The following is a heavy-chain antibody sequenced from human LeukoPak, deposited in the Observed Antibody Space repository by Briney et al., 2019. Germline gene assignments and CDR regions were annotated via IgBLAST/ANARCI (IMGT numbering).Heavy chain of an antibody. J-gene: IGHJ4*02. D-gene: IGHD3-3*01. Sequence: GGSLRLSCAASGFTFSDYYMSWIRHAPGKGLEWVSNISSSGSSIYYAASVKGRFTISRDNAKNSLYQQMNSLRAEDTAVYYCARGNYDFWSGYSYYFDYWGQGTLVTVSS. V-gene: IGHV3-11*04. CDR3: ARGNYDFWSGYSYYFDY. CDR2: ISSSGSSI. CDR1: GFTFSDYY.